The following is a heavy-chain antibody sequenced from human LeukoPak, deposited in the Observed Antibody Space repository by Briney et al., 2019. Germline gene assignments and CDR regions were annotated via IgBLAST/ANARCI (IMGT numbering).Heavy chain of an antibody. V-gene: IGHV4-4*02. Sequence: PSGTLSLTCAVSGGSISSSNWWSWVRQPPGKGLEWIGEIYHSGSTNYNPSLKSRVTISVDKSKNQFSLKLSSVTAADTAIYYCAISVNWLPDAFDIWGQGTMVTVSS. D-gene: IGHD1-1*01. CDR2: IYHSGST. J-gene: IGHJ3*02. CDR1: GGSISSSNW. CDR3: AISVNWLPDAFDI.